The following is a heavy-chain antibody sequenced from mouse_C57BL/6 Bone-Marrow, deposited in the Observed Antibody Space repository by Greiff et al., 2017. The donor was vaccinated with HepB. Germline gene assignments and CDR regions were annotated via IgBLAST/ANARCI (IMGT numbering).Heavy chain of an antibody. CDR2: IYPGDGDT. V-gene: IGHV1-80*01. Sequence: VQLQQSGAELVKPGASVKISCKASGYAFSSYWMNWVKQRPGKGLEWIGQIYPGDGDTNYNGKFKGKATLTADKSSSTAYMQLSSLTSEDSAVYFCARGDYGSRGDFDCWGQGTTLTVSS. D-gene: IGHD1-1*01. CDR1: GYAFSSYW. J-gene: IGHJ2*01. CDR3: ARGDYGSRGDFDC.